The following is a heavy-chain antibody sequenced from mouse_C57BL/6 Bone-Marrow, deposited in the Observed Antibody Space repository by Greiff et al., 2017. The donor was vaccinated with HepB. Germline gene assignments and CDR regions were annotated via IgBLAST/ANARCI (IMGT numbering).Heavy chain of an antibody. CDR2: IYPGDGDT. V-gene: IGHV1-82*01. CDR3: ARGSNFPMDY. Sequence: VQRVESGPELVKPGASVKISCKASGYAFSSSWMNWVKQRPGKGLEWIGRIYPGDGDTNYNGKFKGKATLTADKSSSTAYMQLSSLTSEAAAVYFCARGSNFPMDYWGQGTSVTVSS. D-gene: IGHD2-5*01. CDR1: GYAFSSSW. J-gene: IGHJ4*01.